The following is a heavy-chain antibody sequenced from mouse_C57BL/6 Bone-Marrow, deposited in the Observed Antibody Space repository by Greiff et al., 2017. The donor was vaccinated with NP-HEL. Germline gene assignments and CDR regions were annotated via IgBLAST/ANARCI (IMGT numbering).Heavy chain of an antibody. CDR2: IYPSDSET. CDR3: ARDYGSSRFAY. D-gene: IGHD1-1*01. V-gene: IGHV1-61*01. J-gene: IGHJ3*01. CDR1: GYTFTSYW. Sequence: VKLQQPGAELVRPGSSVKLSCKASGYTFTSYWMDWVKQRPGQGLEWIGNIYPSDSETHYNQKFKDKATLTVDKSSSTAYMQLSSLTSEDSAVYYCARDYGSSRFAYWGQGTLVTVSA.